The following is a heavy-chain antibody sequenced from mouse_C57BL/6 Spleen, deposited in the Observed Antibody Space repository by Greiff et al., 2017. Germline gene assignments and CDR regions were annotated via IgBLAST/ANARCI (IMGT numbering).Heavy chain of an antibody. J-gene: IGHJ2*01. CDR3: ARRGYDGCYEDFDY. Sequence: VQLQQSGAELVRPGASVKLSCKASGFTFTDYYINWVKQRPGQGLEWIARIYPGSGNTYYNAKFKGKATLTAEKSSSTAYMQLSSLTSEDSAVYFCARRGYDGCYEDFDYWGQGTTLTVSS. D-gene: IGHD2-3*01. V-gene: IGHV1-76*01. CDR2: IYPGSGNT. CDR1: GFTFTDYY.